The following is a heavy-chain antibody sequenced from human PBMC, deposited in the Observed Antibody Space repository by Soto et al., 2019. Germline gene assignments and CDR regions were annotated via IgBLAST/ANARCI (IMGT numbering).Heavy chain of an antibody. D-gene: IGHD3-10*01. J-gene: IGHJ3*02. V-gene: IGHV1-2*02. CDR2: ISPNSGVT. Sequence: VQLVQSGAEVKKPGASVKVSCKSSGHTFTGYYIHWVRQAPGQGLEWMGSISPNSGVTHYAENFQGRVTMTRDLSTRTAYMDLSSLRSDDTAVYYCARESYGHDGFDMWGQGKMVTISS. CDR1: GHTFTGYY. CDR3: ARESYGHDGFDM.